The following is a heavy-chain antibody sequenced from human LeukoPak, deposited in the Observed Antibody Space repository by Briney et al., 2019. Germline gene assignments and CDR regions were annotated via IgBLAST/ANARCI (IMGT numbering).Heavy chain of an antibody. CDR3: ARALGSLPQKDLAYDFWSGYYTDRRNWFDP. V-gene: IGHV1-8*03. CDR2: MNPNSGNT. J-gene: IGHJ5*02. D-gene: IGHD3-3*01. CDR1: GYTFTSYD. Sequence: ASVKVSCKASGYTFTSYDINGVRQATGQGLEWMGWMNPNSGNTGYAQKFQGRVTITRNTSISTAYMELSSLRSEDTAVYYCARALGSLPQKDLAYDFWSGYYTDRRNWFDPWGQGTLVTVSS.